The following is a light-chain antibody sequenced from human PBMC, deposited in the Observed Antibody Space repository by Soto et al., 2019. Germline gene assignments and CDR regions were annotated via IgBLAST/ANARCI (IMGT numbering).Light chain of an antibody. Sequence: SYELPQPPSGSVAPGKTASVACGGSNIGSKSVHWYQKKSGQAPVLVMYYDSDRPSGIPERFSGSNSGNTATLTISRVEAGDEDDYYCQVWDISSGHVVVGGGTKLTVL. CDR3: QVWDISSGHVV. CDR2: YDS. CDR1: NIGSKS. J-gene: IGLJ3*02. V-gene: IGLV3-21*01.